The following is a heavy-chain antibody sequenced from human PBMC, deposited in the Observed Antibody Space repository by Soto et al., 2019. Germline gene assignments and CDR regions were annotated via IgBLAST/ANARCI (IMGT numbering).Heavy chain of an antibody. D-gene: IGHD6-19*01. V-gene: IGHV1-46*03. CDR2: MHPSGDST. J-gene: IGHJ3*02. CDR1: GYTFTNYY. Sequence: QVQLVQSGAEVKTPGASVKVSCKASGYTFTNYYLHWVRQAPGQGLEWMGVMHPSGDSTTFALKFQGRVTMPSDTSTSTVSMELSSLRSEDTGVYYCTRVGSSGWYDAFDTWGKGPMVTVSS. CDR3: TRVGSSGWYDAFDT.